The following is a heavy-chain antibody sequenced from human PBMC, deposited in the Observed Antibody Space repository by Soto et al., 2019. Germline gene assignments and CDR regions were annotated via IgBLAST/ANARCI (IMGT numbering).Heavy chain of an antibody. Sequence: NPSETLSLTCTVSGGSISSSSYYWGWIRQPPGKGLEWIGSIYYSGSTYYNPSLKSRVTISVDTSKNQFSLKLSSVTAADTAVYYCARQRRYYDFWSGYYSYYYYGMDVWGQGTTVTVSS. CDR3: ARQRRYYDFWSGYYSYYYYGMDV. CDR2: IYYSGST. CDR1: GGSISSSSYY. D-gene: IGHD3-3*01. J-gene: IGHJ6*02. V-gene: IGHV4-39*01.